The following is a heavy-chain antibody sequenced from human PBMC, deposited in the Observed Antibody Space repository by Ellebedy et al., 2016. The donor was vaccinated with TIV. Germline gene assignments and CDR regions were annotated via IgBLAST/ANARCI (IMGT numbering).Heavy chain of an antibody. CDR1: GYTFSNYF. J-gene: IGHJ4*02. V-gene: IGHV1-46*04. Sequence: AASVKVSCKASGYTFSNYFMHWLRQAPGQGLEWMGIINPSGGSTSYAQKLQGRVTMTRDTSTSTVYMELSSLRSEDTAVYYCARDRGGVGATNGFDYWGQGTLVTVSS. CDR2: INPSGGST. CDR3: ARDRGGVGATNGFDY. D-gene: IGHD1-26*01.